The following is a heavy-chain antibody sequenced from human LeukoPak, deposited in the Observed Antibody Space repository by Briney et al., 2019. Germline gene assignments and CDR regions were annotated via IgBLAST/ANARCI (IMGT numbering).Heavy chain of an antibody. J-gene: IGHJ4*02. Sequence: ASVKAACKASGYTFTGYYMHWVRKAPGQGLEWMGCINPNSGGTNYAQKFQGRVTMTKDTSISTAYMELSRLRSDDTAVYYCARDPSRAKAGATVHDYWGQGTLVTVSS. V-gene: IGHV1-2*02. D-gene: IGHD1-26*01. CDR1: GYTFTGYY. CDR2: INPNSGGT. CDR3: ARDPSRAKAGATVHDY.